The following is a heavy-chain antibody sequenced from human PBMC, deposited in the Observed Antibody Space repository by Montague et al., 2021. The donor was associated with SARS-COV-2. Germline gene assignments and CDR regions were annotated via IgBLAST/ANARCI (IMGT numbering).Heavy chain of an antibody. V-gene: IGHV4-39*01. D-gene: IGHD3-9*01. CDR1: GGSISSSSYY. J-gene: IGHJ2*01. CDR2: IYYSGST. CDR3: ARHVYDILTGYYTYWYFDL. Sequence: SETLSLTCTVSGGSISSSSYYWGWIRQPPGKGLGWTGSIYYSGSTYYNPSLKSRVTISVDTSKNQFSLKLSSVTAADTAVYYCARHVYDILTGYYTYWYFDLWGRGTLVTVSS.